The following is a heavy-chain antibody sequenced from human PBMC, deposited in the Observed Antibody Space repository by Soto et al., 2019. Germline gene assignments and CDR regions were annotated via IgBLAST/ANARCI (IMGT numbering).Heavy chain of an antibody. CDR1: GGSINSYY. CDR2: VYHSGST. CDR3: ARDYSSNWFRVDY. V-gene: IGHV4-59*01. Sequence: SETLSLTCTVSGGSINSYYWSWIRQPPGKGLEWIGYVYHSGSTSYNPSLRSRLTMSLDTSKNQFSLTLSSVTAADTAMYYCARDYSSNWFRVDYWGQGTLVTVSS. D-gene: IGHD6-13*01. J-gene: IGHJ4*02.